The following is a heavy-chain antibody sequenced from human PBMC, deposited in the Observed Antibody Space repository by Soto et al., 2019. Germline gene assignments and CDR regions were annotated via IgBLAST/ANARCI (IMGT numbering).Heavy chain of an antibody. V-gene: IGHV1-2*04. J-gene: IGHJ6*02. D-gene: IGHD3-22*01. CDR2: INPNSGGT. Sequence: ASVKVSCKASGYTFTGYYMHWVRQAPGQGLEWMGWINPNSGGTNYAQKFQGWVTMTRDTSIGTAYMELSRLRSDDTAVYYCARSWDHYDSSRYYYYYGMDVWGQGTTVTVSS. CDR3: ARSWDHYDSSRYYYYYGMDV. CDR1: GYTFTGYY.